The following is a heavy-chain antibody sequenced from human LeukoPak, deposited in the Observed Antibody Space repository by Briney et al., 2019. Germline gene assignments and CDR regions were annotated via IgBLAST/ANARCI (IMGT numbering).Heavy chain of an antibody. CDR1: GFTFSNYE. D-gene: IGHD6-13*01. V-gene: IGHV4-34*01. CDR3: ARDSSSWSTLDY. J-gene: IGHJ4*02. CDR2: INHSGST. Sequence: GSLRLSCAASGFTFSNYEMNWVRQPPGKGLEWIGEINHSGSTNYNPSLKSRVTISVDTSKNQFSLKLSSVTAADTAVYYCARDSSSWSTLDYWGQGTLVTVSS.